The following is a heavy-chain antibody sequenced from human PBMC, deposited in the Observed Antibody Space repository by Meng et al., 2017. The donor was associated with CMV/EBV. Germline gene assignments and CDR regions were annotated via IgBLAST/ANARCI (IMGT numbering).Heavy chain of an antibody. V-gene: IGHV4-61*01. J-gene: IGHJ6*02. CDR2: IYYSGST. Sequence: SETLSLTCIVSGGSVSSGSYYWSWIRQPPGKGLEWIGYIYYSGSTNYNPSLKSRVTISVDTSKNQFSLKLSSVTAADTAVYYCARADIVVVPAAIRYYYYGMDVWGQGTTVTVSS. D-gene: IGHD2-2*02. CDR3: ARADIVVVPAAIRYYYYGMDV. CDR1: GGSVSSGSYY.